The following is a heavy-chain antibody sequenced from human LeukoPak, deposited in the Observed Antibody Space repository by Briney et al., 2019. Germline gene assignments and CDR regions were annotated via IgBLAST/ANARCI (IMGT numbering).Heavy chain of an antibody. J-gene: IGHJ5*02. CDR2: IYYSGST. CDR1: GGSITSYY. CDR3: ARGLSLRYFDWGVSKFDP. D-gene: IGHD3-9*01. V-gene: IGHV4-59*12. Sequence: PSETLSLTCAVSGGSITSYYWSWIRQPPGKRLEWIGYIYYSGSTNYNPSLKSRVTISVDTSKNQFSLKLSSVTAADTAVYYCARGLSLRYFDWGVSKFDPWGQGTLVTVSS.